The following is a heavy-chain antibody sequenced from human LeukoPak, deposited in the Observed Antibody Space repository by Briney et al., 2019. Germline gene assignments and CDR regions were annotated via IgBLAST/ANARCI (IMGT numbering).Heavy chain of an antibody. CDR1: GYTFTGFY. CDR3: AINKQGKSLDY. Sequence: ASVKVSCKASGYTFTGFYLHWVRQAPGQGLEWMGWINPDSGGTKYAQKFQGRVTMTRDTSISTAYMELSRLRFDDTAVFYCAINKQGKSLDYWGQGTLVTVSS. V-gene: IGHV1-2*02. CDR2: INPDSGGT. J-gene: IGHJ4*02.